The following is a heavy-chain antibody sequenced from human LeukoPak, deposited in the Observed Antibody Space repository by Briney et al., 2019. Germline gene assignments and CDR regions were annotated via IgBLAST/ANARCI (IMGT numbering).Heavy chain of an antibody. CDR3: ARDSSGFDY. CDR1: GGSISSYY. CDR2: IYYSGST. J-gene: IGHJ4*02. Sequence: SETLSLTCTVSGGSISSYYWSWIRQPPGKGLEWIGYIYYSGSTTYNPSLKSRVTMSVDTSKNQFYLNLNSVTAADTAVYYCARDSSGFDYWGQGSLVTVSS. V-gene: IGHV4-59*01.